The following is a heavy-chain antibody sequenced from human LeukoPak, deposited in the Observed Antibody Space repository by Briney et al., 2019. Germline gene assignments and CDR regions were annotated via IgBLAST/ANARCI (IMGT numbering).Heavy chain of an antibody. CDR2: ISYDGSNT. V-gene: IGHV3-30*18. CDR1: GFTFNTYA. J-gene: IGHJ4*02. D-gene: IGHD1-26*01. Sequence: GRSLRLSCAASGFTFNTYAMHWVRQAPGKGLEWVAVISYDGSNTYYADSVKGRFTISRDNSKNTLYLQMNSLRAEDTAMYYCAKRGNSGAYPDYWGQGTLATVSS. CDR3: AKRGNSGAYPDY.